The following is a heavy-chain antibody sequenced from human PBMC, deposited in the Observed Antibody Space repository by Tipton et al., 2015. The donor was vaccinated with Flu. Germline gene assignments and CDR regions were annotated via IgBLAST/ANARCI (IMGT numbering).Heavy chain of an antibody. D-gene: IGHD3-10*01. CDR1: GYSISNGYY. J-gene: IGHJ4*02. CDR3: ARHAREFFYGSGTDY. Sequence: TLSLTCVVSGYSISNGYYWGWIRQPPGKGLEWIGNIYHSGSPYYNPSLKSRVTISVDTSKNQFSLKLSSVTAADTAVYYCARHAREFFYGSGTDYWGQGTLVTVTS. V-gene: IGHV4-38-2*01. CDR2: IYHSGSP.